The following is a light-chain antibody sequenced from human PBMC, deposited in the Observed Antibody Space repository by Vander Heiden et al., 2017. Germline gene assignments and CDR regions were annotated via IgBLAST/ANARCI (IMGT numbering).Light chain of an antibody. CDR2: GAS. J-gene: IGKJ3*01. Sequence: IVLTQSPATLPLSPGETPTLSCRASQSVSSNYLAWYHQKPGQAPRLLIYGASSRAAGIPDRFSGSGSGTDFTLTISSLEPEDFAVYFCHYGSPPQLTFGPGTKVDVK. CDR1: QSVSSNY. CDR3: HYGSPPQLT. V-gene: IGKV3-20*01.